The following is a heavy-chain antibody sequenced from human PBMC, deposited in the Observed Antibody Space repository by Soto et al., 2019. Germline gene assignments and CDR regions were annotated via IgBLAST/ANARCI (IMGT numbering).Heavy chain of an antibody. J-gene: IGHJ6*02. CDR2: MNPNSGNT. CDR1: GYTFTSYE. Sequence: QVQLVQSGAEVKKPGASVKVSCKASGYTFTSYEINWVRQATGQGLEWMGWMNPNSGNTGYAQKFQGRVTMTRNTAISTAYRERSSLRAEDTAVYYCARAKLRWFGDSPWSMDVWGQGTTVTVSS. CDR3: ARAKLRWFGDSPWSMDV. D-gene: IGHD3-10*01. V-gene: IGHV1-8*01.